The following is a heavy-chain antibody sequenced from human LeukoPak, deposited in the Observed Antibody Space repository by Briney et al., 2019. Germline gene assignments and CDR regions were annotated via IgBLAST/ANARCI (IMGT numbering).Heavy chain of an antibody. J-gene: IGHJ4*02. V-gene: IGHV3-48*01. CDR1: GFTFSSYA. D-gene: IGHD6-13*01. CDR2: ISSSSSTI. Sequence: GGSLRLSCAASGFTFSSYAMHWVRQAPGKGLEWVSYISSSSSTIYYADSVKGRFTISRDNAKNSLYLQMNSLRAEDTAVYYCARSIAAAATGDFDYWGQGTLVTVSS. CDR3: ARSIAAAATGDFDY.